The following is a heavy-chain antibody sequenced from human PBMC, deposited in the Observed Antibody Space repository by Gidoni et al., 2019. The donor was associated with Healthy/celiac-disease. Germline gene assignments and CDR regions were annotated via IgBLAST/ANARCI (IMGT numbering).Heavy chain of an antibody. D-gene: IGHD2-21*02. V-gene: IGHV3-30*07. CDR3: AREGSYCGGDCYSKFAFDI. Sequence: KGRFTISRDNSKNTLYLQMNSLRAEDRAVYYCAREGSYCGGDCYSKFAFDIWGQGTMVTVSS. J-gene: IGHJ3*02.